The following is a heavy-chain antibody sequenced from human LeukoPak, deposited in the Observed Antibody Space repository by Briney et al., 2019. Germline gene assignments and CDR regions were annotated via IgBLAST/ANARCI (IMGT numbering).Heavy chain of an antibody. CDR1: GLTVSTNY. CDR2: IYSDGTT. V-gene: IGHV3-53*03. CDR3: ARRTGRYFGSGGAYGMDV. Sequence: PGGSLRLSCATSGLTVSTNYMSWVRQTPGKGLELVALIYSDGTTHYAGSVRGRFTISRDNSKNTVDLQMNSLRDEDTAIYYCARRTGRYFGSGGAYGMDVWGGGTTVTVSS. D-gene: IGHD3-10*01. J-gene: IGHJ6*04.